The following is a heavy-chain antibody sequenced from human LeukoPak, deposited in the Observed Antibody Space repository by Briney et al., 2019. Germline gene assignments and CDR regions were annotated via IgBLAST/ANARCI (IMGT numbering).Heavy chain of an antibody. V-gene: IGHV3-23*01. CDR3: AKGSAYSSSWGYYYYYGMDV. D-gene: IGHD6-13*01. Sequence: GGSLRLSCAASGFTFRYYAMSWVRQAPGKGLEWVSAISGSGGSTYYADSVKGRFTISRDNSKNTLYLQMNSLRAEDTAVYYCAKGSAYSSSWGYYYYYGMDVWGQGTTVTVSS. CDR2: ISGSGGST. CDR1: GFTFRYYA. J-gene: IGHJ6*02.